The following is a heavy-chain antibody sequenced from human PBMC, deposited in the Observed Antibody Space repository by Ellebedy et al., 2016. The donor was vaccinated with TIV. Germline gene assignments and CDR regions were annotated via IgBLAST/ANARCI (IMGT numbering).Heavy chain of an antibody. D-gene: IGHD6-13*01. CDR1: GYTFTGYY. CDR3: ARAPGAAAIYGMDV. V-gene: IGHV1-2*02. Sequence: ASVKVSCXASGYTFTGYYMHWVRQAPGQGLEWMGWINPNSGGTNYAQKFQGRVTMTRDTSISTAYMELSRLRSDDTAVYYCARAPGAAAIYGMDVWGQGTTVTVSS. J-gene: IGHJ6*02. CDR2: INPNSGGT.